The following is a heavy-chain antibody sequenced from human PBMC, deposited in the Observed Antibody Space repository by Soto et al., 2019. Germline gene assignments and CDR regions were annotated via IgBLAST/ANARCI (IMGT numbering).Heavy chain of an antibody. CDR3: ARGRQQAFDP. D-gene: IGHD6-13*01. Sequence: QVQLQQWGAGLLKPSETLSLTCAVYGGSFSGYYWSWIRQPPGKGLEWIGEINHSGSTNYNPSLKRLVTISVDTSKNQFSLKLSSVTAADTAVYYCARGRQQAFDPWGQGTLVTVSS. J-gene: IGHJ5*02. CDR2: INHSGST. V-gene: IGHV4-34*01. CDR1: GGSFSGYY.